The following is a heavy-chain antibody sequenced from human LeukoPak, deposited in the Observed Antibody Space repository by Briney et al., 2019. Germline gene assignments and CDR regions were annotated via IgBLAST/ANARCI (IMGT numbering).Heavy chain of an antibody. J-gene: IGHJ3*02. CDR1: DFTFSSYD. CDR2: ISGSGGST. Sequence: GGSLRLSCTASDFTFSSYDMTWVRQAPGKGLEWVSAISGSGGSTYYADSVKGRFTISRDNSKNTLYLQMNSLRAEDTAVYYCASGVVVITNSAFDIWGQGTMVTVSS. D-gene: IGHD3-22*01. CDR3: ASGVVVITNSAFDI. V-gene: IGHV3-23*01.